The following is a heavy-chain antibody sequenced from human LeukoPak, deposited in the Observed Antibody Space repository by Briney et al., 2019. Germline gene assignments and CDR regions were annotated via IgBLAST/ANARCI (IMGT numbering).Heavy chain of an antibody. J-gene: IGHJ3*02. Sequence: ASVKVSCKASGYTFTGYYMHWVRQAPGQGLEWMGWINPNSGGTNYAQKPQGRVTMTTDTSTSTAYMELRSLRSDDTAVYYCARDGELYSGSKGLFDIWGQGTMVTVSS. D-gene: IGHD1-26*01. V-gene: IGHV1-2*02. CDR2: INPNSGGT. CDR3: ARDGELYSGSKGLFDI. CDR1: GYTFTGYY.